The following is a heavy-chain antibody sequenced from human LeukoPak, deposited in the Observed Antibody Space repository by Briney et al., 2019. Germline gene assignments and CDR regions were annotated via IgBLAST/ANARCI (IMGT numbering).Heavy chain of an antibody. J-gene: IGHJ4*02. CDR1: GGSISRYY. D-gene: IGHD3-22*01. V-gene: IGHV4-59*01. CDR3: ARGPDDSSEKALYYFHH. CDR2: IYYSGST. Sequence: SETLSPACTVSGGSISRYYWSWIRQPPGKGLEWIGYIYYSGSTNYNPSLKSRVTISVDTSKNQFSLKLSSVTAADTAVYYCARGPDDSSEKALYYFHHWGQGTLVTVSS.